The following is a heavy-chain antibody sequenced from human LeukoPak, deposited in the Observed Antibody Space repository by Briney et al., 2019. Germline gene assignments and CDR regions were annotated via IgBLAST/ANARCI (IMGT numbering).Heavy chain of an antibody. CDR3: ARGYYYDSSGYPPYFDY. J-gene: IGHJ4*02. CDR1: GYSISSGYY. CDR2: IYTRGST. V-gene: IGHV4-61*02. Sequence: SETLSLTCTVSGYSISSGYYWSWIRQPAGKGLEWIGRIYTRGSTNYNPSLKSRVTISVDTSKNQFSLKLSSVTAADTAVYYCARGYYYDSSGYPPYFDYWGQGTLVTVYS. D-gene: IGHD3-22*01.